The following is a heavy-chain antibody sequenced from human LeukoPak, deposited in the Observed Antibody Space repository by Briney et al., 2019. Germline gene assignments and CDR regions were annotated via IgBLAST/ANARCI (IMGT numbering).Heavy chain of an antibody. J-gene: IGHJ3*02. CDR1: GGSISSYY. V-gene: IGHV4-59*01. D-gene: IGHD5-12*01. CDR2: IYYSGST. CDR3: ARVEMATIYAFDI. Sequence: PSETLSLTCTVSGGSISSYYWSWIRQPPGKGLEWIGYIYYSGSTNYNPSLKGRVTISVDTSKNQSSLKLSSVTAADTAVYYCARVEMATIYAFDIWGQGTMVTVSP.